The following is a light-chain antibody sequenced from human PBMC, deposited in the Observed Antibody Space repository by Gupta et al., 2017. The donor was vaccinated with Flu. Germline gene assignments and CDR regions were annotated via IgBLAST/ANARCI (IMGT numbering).Light chain of an antibody. Sequence: QSALTQPASVSGSPGQSITISCTGTSSDVGASKFVSWYQQHPGKVPKVIIYEVTYRPSGVSNRFAASKSGNTASLTISGLQPEDEADYYGSSHTSGSTDYVFGTGTKVTVL. J-gene: IGLJ1*01. CDR2: EVT. CDR1: SSDVGASKF. CDR3: SSHTSGSTDYV. V-gene: IGLV2-14*01.